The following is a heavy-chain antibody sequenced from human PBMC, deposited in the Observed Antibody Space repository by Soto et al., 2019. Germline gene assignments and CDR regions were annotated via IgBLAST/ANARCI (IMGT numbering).Heavy chain of an antibody. D-gene: IGHD3-10*01. CDR3: ARHKTYGAGLSSPAYCDS. CDR1: GDSIRCCY. Sequence: QVQLQESGPGVVQPSETLSLTCSVSGDSIRCCYWSWIRQPPGRGLEWIGSGHNGDTGAYNPSHTIRLTLSMGTSKTRVSRIRVSVTAGDTAVNFCARHKTYGAGLSSPAYCDSWGQGTLVTVSS. J-gene: IGHJ4*02. CDR2: GHNGDTG. V-gene: IGHV4-59*08.